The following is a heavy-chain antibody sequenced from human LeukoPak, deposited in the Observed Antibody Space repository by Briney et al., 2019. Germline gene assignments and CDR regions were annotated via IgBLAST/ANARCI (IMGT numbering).Heavy chain of an antibody. J-gene: IGHJ4*02. Sequence: GGSLRLSCAASGFTFSSYAMSWFRQAPGKGLEWVSAISGSGGSTYYADSVKGRFTISRDNSKNTLYLQMNSLRAEDTAVYYCAIYYGSGSYPSSHIDYWGQGTLVTVSS. CDR1: GFTFSSYA. V-gene: IGHV3-23*01. CDR2: ISGSGGST. D-gene: IGHD3-10*01. CDR3: AIYYGSGSYPSSHIDY.